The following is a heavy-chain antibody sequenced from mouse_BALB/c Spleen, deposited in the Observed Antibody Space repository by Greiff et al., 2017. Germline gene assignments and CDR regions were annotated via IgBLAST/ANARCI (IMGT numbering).Heavy chain of an antibody. CDR2: IYPGGGST. CDR3: ARHYYYGSRVYIDY. J-gene: IGHJ2*01. D-gene: IGHD1-1*01. CDR1: GFTFTSYW. V-gene: IGHV1-55*01. Sequence: QVHVMQSGADLVKPGTSVKLSCKASGFTFTSYWINWVHLRPGQGLEWMGVIYPGGGSTNYNEKFKSMTTLTVDTSSNTAYMQLSSLASEDSALYYCARHYYYGSRVYIDYWGQGTTLTVSS.